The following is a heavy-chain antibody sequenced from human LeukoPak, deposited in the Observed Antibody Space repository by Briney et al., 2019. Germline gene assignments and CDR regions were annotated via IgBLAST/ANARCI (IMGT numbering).Heavy chain of an antibody. J-gene: IGHJ6*04. CDR3: ASFLSYPLSPRTSYYYYYGMDV. CDR2: ISSSSSYI. D-gene: IGHD1-14*01. CDR1: GFTFSSYS. Sequence: KAGGSPRLSCAASGFTFSSYSMNWVRQAPGKGLGWVSSISSSSSYIYYADSVKGRFTISRDNAKNSLYLRMNSLRAEDTAVYYCASFLSYPLSPRTSYYYYYGMDVWGKGTTVPVSS. V-gene: IGHV3-21*01.